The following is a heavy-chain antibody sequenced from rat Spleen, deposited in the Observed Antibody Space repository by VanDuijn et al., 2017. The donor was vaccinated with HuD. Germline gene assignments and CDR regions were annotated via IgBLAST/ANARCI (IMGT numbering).Heavy chain of an antibody. CDR1: GFTISNHY. CDR3: ARLSNSGYALFAN. Sequence: EVQLVESGGDLVQPGRSMELSCAASGFTISNHYMAWVRQAPTKGLEWVATISTGGGNTYYRDSVKGRFTISRDHAKSTLYLQMNSLRSEDTATYYCARLSNSGYALFANWGQGVMVTVSS. CDR2: ISTGGGNT. D-gene: IGHD4-3*01. V-gene: IGHV5-25*01. J-gene: IGHJ2*01.